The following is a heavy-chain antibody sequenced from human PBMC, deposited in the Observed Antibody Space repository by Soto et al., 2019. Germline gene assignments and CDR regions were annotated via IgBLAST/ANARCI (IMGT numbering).Heavy chain of an antibody. CDR1: GFTFTSYA. CDR3: ARVPPWGNSAGDYYIQHYDS. CDR2: INGGSGNT. J-gene: IGHJ4*02. V-gene: IGHV1-3*01. D-gene: IGHD3-10*01. Sequence: ASEQVPCKSCGFTFTSYAIHCLRQAPGQRPQWMGWINGGSGNTKYSQDFQGRVTFTRDAFATTAYLELSSLRSEDTAVYYCARVPPWGNSAGDYYIQHYDSWGQGTPVTVSS.